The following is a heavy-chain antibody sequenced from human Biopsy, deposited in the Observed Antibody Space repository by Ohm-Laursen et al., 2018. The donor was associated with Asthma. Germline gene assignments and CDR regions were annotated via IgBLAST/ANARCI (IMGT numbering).Heavy chain of an antibody. D-gene: IGHD3-3*02. V-gene: IGHV1-24*01. CDR2: HDHEEGGT. CDR1: GYSLTDLS. CDR3: ARPSPNRDILYYYYHTDV. Sequence: ATVKISCKISGYSLTDLSMHWVRQAPGQGLEWMGGHDHEEGGTVNARRFQGRVTMTEDTSTDTAYMELSSLSSDDTAVYYCARPSPNRDILYYYYHTDVWGQGTTVIVSS. J-gene: IGHJ6*02.